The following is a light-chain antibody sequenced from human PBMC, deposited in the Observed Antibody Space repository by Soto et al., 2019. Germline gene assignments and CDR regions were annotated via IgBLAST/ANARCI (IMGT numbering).Light chain of an antibody. CDR3: RSYTSSSTVV. J-gene: IGLJ2*01. Sequence: QSALTQPASVSGSPGQSITISCTGTSSDVGGYNFVSWYQQHPGKAPKLMIYEVSNRPSGVSDRFADSKSGNTASLTISGLQAEDEADYYCRSYTSSSTVVFGGGTALTVL. CDR2: EVS. CDR1: SSDVGGYNF. V-gene: IGLV2-14*01.